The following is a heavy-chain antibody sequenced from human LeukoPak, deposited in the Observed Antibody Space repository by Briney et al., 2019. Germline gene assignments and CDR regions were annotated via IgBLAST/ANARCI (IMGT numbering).Heavy chain of an antibody. Sequence: YSRSTYYNPSLKSRVTISVDTSKNQFSLKLSSVTAADTAVYYCARGYNWNSYYYYYMDVWGNGTTVTVSS. CDR2: YSRST. V-gene: IGHV4-31*02. CDR3: ARGYNWNSYYYYYMDV. J-gene: IGHJ6*03. D-gene: IGHD1-7*01.